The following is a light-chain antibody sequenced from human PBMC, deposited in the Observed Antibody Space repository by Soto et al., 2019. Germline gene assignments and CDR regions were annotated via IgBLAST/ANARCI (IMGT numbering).Light chain of an antibody. Sequence: EIVMTQSPATLSVSPGERATLFCRASQSVTSHVACCQQKPGLAPSLLIYGASTTATAIPARFSGSGSATAFTTPISSLQSADFAVHNCQQYNKWPRTFGQGTKVDI. CDR3: QQYNKWPRT. J-gene: IGKJ2*01. V-gene: IGKV3-15*01. CDR2: GAS. CDR1: QSVTSH.